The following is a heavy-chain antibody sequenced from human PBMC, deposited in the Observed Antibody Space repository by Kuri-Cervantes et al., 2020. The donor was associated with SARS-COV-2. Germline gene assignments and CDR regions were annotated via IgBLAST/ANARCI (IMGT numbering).Heavy chain of an antibody. CDR2: INHSGST. CDR1: GFTFSGHW. D-gene: IGHD1-1*01. V-gene: IGHV4-34*01. CDR3: ARLKLAPSPRFDY. Sequence: ESLKISCAASGFTFSGHWIHWIRQPPGKGLEWIGEINHSGSTNYNPSLKSRVTISVDTSKNQFSLKLSSVTAADTAVYYCARLKLAPSPRFDYWGQGTLVTVSS. J-gene: IGHJ4*02.